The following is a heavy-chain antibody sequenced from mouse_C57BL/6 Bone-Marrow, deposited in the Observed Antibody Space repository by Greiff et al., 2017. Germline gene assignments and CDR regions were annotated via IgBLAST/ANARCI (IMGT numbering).Heavy chain of an antibody. V-gene: IGHV2-9*01. D-gene: IGHD3-1*01. Sequence: QVQLKESGPGLVAPSQSLSITCTVSGFSLTSYGVDRVRQPPGKGLVWLGVIWGGGSTNYNSARMSRLSISKDNSKSPVFLKMNSLQTDDTAVYYGAKHEVATGFAYWGQGAVVTVSA. CDR1: GFSLTSYG. CDR2: IWGGGST. CDR3: AKHEVATGFAY. J-gene: IGHJ3*01.